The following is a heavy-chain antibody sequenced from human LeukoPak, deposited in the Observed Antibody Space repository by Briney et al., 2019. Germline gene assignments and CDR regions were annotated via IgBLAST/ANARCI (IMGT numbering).Heavy chain of an antibody. CDR1: GGSFTGYS. Sequence: PPQTLSLTCAVYGGSFTGYSSGWIRQPPGKGLGWIGEINHSGSTNYNPSLKSRVTISVDTSKNQFSLKLSSVTAADTAVYYCARRPYDILTGYHYYYYYYMDVWGKGTTVTISS. CDR3: ARRPYDILTGYHYYYYYYMDV. J-gene: IGHJ6*03. CDR2: INHSGST. V-gene: IGHV4-34*01. D-gene: IGHD3-9*01.